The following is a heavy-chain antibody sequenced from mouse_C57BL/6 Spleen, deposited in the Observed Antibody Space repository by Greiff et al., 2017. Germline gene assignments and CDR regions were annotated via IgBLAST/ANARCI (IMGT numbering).Heavy chain of an antibody. CDR3: TRVYGNYEGWYFDV. CDR1: GFTFSSYA. V-gene: IGHV5-9-1*02. D-gene: IGHD2-1*01. CDR2: ISSGGDYI. Sequence: EVKLVESGEGLVKPGGSLKLSCAASGFTFSSYAMSWVRQTPEKRLEWVAYISSGGDYIYYADTVKGRFTISRDNARNTLYLQMSSLKSEDTAMYYCTRVYGNYEGWYFDVWGTGTTVTVSS. J-gene: IGHJ1*03.